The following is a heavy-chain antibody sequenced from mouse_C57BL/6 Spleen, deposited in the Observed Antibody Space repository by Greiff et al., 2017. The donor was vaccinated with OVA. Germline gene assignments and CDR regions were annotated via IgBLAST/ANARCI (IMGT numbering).Heavy chain of an antibody. J-gene: IGHJ3*01. V-gene: IGHV1-76*01. Sequence: VQGVESGAELVRPGASVKLSCKASGYTFTDYYINWVKQRPGQGLEWIARIYPGSGNTYYNEKFKGKATLTAEKSSSTAYMQLSSLTSEDSAVYFCARDDGYSAWFAYWGQGTLVTVSA. D-gene: IGHD2-3*01. CDR3: ARDDGYSAWFAY. CDR1: GYTFTDYY. CDR2: IYPGSGNT.